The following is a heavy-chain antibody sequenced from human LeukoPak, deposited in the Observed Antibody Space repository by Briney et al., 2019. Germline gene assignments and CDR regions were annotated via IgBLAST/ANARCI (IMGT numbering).Heavy chain of an antibody. CDR2: ISSSSSYI. V-gene: IGHV3-21*01. CDR1: GFTFSSYS. J-gene: IGHJ4*02. Sequence: GGSLRLSCAASGFTFSSYSMNWVRQAPGKGLEWVSSISSSSSYIYYADSVKGRFTISRDNAKNSLYLQMNSLRAEDTAVYYCARGYCSSTSCYGRSGYWGQGTLVTVSS. D-gene: IGHD2-2*01. CDR3: ARGYCSSTSCYGRSGY.